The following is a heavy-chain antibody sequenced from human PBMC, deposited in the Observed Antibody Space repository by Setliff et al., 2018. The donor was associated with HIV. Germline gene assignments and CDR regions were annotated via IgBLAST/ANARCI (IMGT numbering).Heavy chain of an antibody. CDR1: GGSISSYY. CDR3: ASDMGGGYCSGGSCYSKSHWFDP. CDR2: IYTSGST. J-gene: IGHJ5*02. Sequence: SETLSLTCTVSGGSISSYYWSWIRQPAGKGLEWIGRIYTSGSTNYNPSLKSRVTMSVDTSKNQFSLKLSSVTAADTAVYYCASDMGGGYCSGGSCYSKSHWFDPWGQGTLVTVSS. V-gene: IGHV4-4*07. D-gene: IGHD2-15*01.